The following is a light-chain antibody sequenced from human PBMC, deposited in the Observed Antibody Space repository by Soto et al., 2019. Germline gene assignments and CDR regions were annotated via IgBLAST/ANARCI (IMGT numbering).Light chain of an antibody. CDR2: GAS. Sequence: VWAQSPSTMSLSPGETATLSCRASQGVGTYVSWYPFLRGQAPRLLISGASKRATGIPDRINGGGSGAEFPLTINSLECEDFGVSFCQQGGNWPVTFGYGKPVAIK. V-gene: IGKV3D-11*01. CDR1: QGVGTY. J-gene: IGKJ5*01. CDR3: QQGGNWPVT.